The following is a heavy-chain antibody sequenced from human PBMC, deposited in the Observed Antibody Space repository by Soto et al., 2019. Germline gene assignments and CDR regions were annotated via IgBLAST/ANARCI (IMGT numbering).Heavy chain of an antibody. CDR1: GFTFSDYA. CDR2: ISGSGATT. D-gene: IGHD3-9*01. CDR3: AKDTGVNNWLSDY. J-gene: IGHJ4*02. V-gene: IGHV3-23*01. Sequence: EVQLLESGGGLVQPGGSLRLSCVASGFTFSDYAMSWVRQAPGKGLEWVSRISGSGATTYYADSVKGRFTFSRDNSKNTLYLQMNSLRAEDTAVYYCAKDTGVNNWLSDYWGQGTLVTVSS.